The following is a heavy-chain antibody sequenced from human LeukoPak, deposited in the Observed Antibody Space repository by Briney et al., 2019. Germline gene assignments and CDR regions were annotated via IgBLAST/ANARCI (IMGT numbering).Heavy chain of an antibody. D-gene: IGHD3-10*01. Sequence: GGSLRLSCAASGFTFSTYVMSWVRQAPGKGLEWVSGISGSGGSTYYADSVKGRFTISRDNAKNSLYLQMNSLRAEDTAVYYCARDYYGSGRTHGMDVWGQGTTVTVSS. V-gene: IGHV3-23*01. CDR2: ISGSGGST. J-gene: IGHJ6*02. CDR1: GFTFSTYV. CDR3: ARDYYGSGRTHGMDV.